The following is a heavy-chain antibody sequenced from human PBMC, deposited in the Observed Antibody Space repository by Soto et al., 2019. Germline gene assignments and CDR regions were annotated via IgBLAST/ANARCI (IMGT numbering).Heavy chain of an antibody. CDR1: GGTFSSYT. V-gene: IGHV1-69*02. CDR3: ARSGYYDILTGYYAGDY. Sequence: SVKVSCKASGGTFSSYTISWVRQAPGQGLEWMGRIIPILGITNYAQKFQGRVTITTDKSTSTAYMELRSLRSDDTAVYYCARSGYYDILTGYYAGDYWGQGTLVTVSS. D-gene: IGHD3-9*01. J-gene: IGHJ4*02. CDR2: IIPILGIT.